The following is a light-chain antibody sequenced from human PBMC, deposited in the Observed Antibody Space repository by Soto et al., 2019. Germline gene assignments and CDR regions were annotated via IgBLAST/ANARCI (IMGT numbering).Light chain of an antibody. J-gene: IGLJ1*01. CDR2: AVS. CDR3: CSHAGNKNYV. CDR1: SRDVGGQNY. Sequence: QSVLTQPPSASGSPGQSVAISCTGTSRDVGGQNYVSWYQQHPGKAPKLIIYAVSNRPSGVPDRFSGSKSGNTASLTISGLRAEDEADYYCCSHAGNKNYVLGTGTKVTVL. V-gene: IGLV2-8*01.